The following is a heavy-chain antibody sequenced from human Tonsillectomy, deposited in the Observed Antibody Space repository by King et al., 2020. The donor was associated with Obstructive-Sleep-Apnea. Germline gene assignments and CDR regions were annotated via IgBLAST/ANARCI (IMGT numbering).Heavy chain of an antibody. D-gene: IGHD2-15*01. CDR1: GFTFSSYA. V-gene: IGHV3-23*04. CDR2: LSGCGGST. CDR3: AKDRTGSSH. J-gene: IGHJ4*02. Sequence: VQLVQSGGGLVQPGGSLRLSCAASGFTFSSYAMSWVRQAPGKGVEGGVALSGCGGSTYYADAVKGRFTISSDNSKNTLYLQMNSLRAEDTALYYCAKDRTGSSHWGQGTLVTVSS.